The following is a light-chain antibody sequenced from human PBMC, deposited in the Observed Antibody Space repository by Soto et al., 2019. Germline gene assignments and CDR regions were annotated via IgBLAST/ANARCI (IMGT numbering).Light chain of an antibody. J-gene: IGKJ1*01. CDR2: GAS. Sequence: EIVMTQSPATLSVSPWERATLSCRASQSVSSNLAWYQQKPGQAPRLLSYGASTRATGVPARFSGSGSGTGFTPTISSLQSEDFAVSYCTPFNNWPPWTFGQGTKVEIK. V-gene: IGKV3-15*01. CDR1: QSVSSN. CDR3: TPFNNWPPWT.